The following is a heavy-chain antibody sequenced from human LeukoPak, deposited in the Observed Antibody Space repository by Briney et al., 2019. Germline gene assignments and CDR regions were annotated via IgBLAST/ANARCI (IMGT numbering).Heavy chain of an antibody. CDR3: ARATEFTVVRRALDN. CDR2: IYYSGGT. Sequence: SETLSLTCTVSGGSITGYYWNWIRQPPGKGLEWIAYIYYSGGTHYNPSLESRVTISVDTSKSQFSLKLSSVTAADTAVYYCARATEFTVVRRALDNWGQGTLVTDSS. D-gene: IGHD3-10*01. CDR1: GGSITGYY. V-gene: IGHV4-59*08. J-gene: IGHJ4*02.